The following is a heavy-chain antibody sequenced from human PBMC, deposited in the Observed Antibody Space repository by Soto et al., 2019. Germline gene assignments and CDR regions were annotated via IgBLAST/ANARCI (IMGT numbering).Heavy chain of an antibody. CDR3: AKDGPEEWDLLPPYYYYYYGMDV. CDR2: ISGSGGST. V-gene: IGHV3-23*01. Sequence: EVQLLESGGGLVQPGGSLRLSCAASGFTFSSYAMSWVRQAPGKGLEWVSAISGSGGSTYYADSVKGRFTISRDNSKNTLYLQMNSLRAEYTAVYYCAKDGPEEWDLLPPYYYYYYGMDVWGQGTTVTVSS. CDR1: GFTFSSYA. D-gene: IGHD1-26*01. J-gene: IGHJ6*02.